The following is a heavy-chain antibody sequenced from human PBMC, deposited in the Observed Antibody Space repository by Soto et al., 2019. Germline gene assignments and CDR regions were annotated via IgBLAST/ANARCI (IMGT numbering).Heavy chain of an antibody. D-gene: IGHD3-10*01. Sequence: ASVKVSCKASGGTFSSYTISWVRQAPGQGLEWMGRIIPILGIANYAQKFQGRVTITADKSTSTAYMELSSLRSEDTAVYYCASIYGSGSKDKLDYWGQGTLVTVSS. CDR2: IIPILGIA. J-gene: IGHJ4*02. V-gene: IGHV1-69*02. CDR3: ASIYGSGSKDKLDY. CDR1: GGTFSSYT.